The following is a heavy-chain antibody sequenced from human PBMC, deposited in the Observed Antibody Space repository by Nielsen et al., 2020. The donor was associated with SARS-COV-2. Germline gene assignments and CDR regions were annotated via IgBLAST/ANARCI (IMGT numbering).Heavy chain of an antibody. CDR3: ARMYYDFWSGYFYYYYMDV. Sequence: SVKVSCKASGGTFSSYAISWVRQAPGQGLEWMGGIIPIFGTANYAQKFQGRVTITADESTSTAYMELSSLRSEDTAVYYCARMYYDFWSGYFYYYYMDVWGKGTTVTVSS. CDR2: IIPIFGTA. D-gene: IGHD3-3*01. V-gene: IGHV1-69*13. J-gene: IGHJ6*03. CDR1: GGTFSSYA.